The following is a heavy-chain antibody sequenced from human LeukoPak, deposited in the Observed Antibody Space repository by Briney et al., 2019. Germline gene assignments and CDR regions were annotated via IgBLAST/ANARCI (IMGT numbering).Heavy chain of an antibody. V-gene: IGHV4-34*01. J-gene: IGHJ6*02. Sequence: SETLSLTCTVSGGSISSYYWSWIRQPPGKGLEWIGEINHSGSTNYNPSLKSRVTISVDTSKNQFSLKLSSVTAADTAVYYCARVPSYCSGGSCLHGYYYYGMDVWGQGTTVTVSS. D-gene: IGHD2-15*01. CDR3: ARVPSYCSGGSCLHGYYYYGMDV. CDR2: INHSGST. CDR1: GGSISSYY.